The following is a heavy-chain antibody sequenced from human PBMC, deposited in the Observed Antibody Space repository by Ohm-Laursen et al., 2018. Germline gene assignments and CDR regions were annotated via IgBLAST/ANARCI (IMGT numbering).Heavy chain of an antibody. Sequence: SLRLSCTASGFTVSNSYMSWVRQAPGKGLEWVAVISYDGSNKYYADSVKGRFTISRDNSKNTLYLQMNSLRAEDTAVYYCAKVLELFYYYYYGMDVWGQGTTVTVSS. D-gene: IGHD1-1*01. J-gene: IGHJ6*02. CDR3: AKVLELFYYYYYGMDV. CDR1: GFTVSNSY. CDR2: ISYDGSNK. V-gene: IGHV3-30*18.